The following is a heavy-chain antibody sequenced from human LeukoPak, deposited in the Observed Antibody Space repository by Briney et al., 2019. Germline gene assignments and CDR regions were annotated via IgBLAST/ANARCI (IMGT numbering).Heavy chain of an antibody. CDR1: GYTFTSYA. J-gene: IGHJ5*02. V-gene: IGHV7-4-1*02. Sequence: ASVRVSCKASGYTFTSYAMNWVRQAPGQGLEWMGWINPNTGNPTYAQGFTGRFVFSLDTSVSTTYLQISSLKAEDTAVYYCARAYQRLGGLSFPDQWGQGTLVSVSS. CDR3: ARAYQRLGGLSFPDQ. CDR2: INPNTGNP. D-gene: IGHD3-16*02.